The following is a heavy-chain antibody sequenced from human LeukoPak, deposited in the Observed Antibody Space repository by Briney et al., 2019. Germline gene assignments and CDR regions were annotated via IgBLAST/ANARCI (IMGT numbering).Heavy chain of an antibody. J-gene: IGHJ4*02. D-gene: IGHD1-26*01. Sequence: GESLKISCKGSGYSFASHWIGWVRQMPGKGLEWMGITYPGDSDTRYSPSFQGQVTISADKSTSTAYLQWSGLKASDTAMYYCAIRYSGSYNDYWGQGTLVTVSS. CDR3: AIRYSGSYNDY. CDR2: TYPGDSDT. V-gene: IGHV5-51*01. CDR1: GYSFASHW.